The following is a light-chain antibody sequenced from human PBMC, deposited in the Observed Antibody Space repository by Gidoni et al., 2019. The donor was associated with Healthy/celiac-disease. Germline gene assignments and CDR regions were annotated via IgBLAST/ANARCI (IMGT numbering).Light chain of an antibody. CDR1: QSVCSY. V-gene: IGKV3-11*01. CDR2: DTS. CDR3: QQRSNWPT. Sequence: EIVFTQSPATLSLSPGARATLSCRTSQSVCSYLAWYQQKPGQAPRLLNYDTSNRATGIPARFSGSGSETDFTLTISSLEPEEFSVYYCQQRSNWPTFXGXTKVXIK. J-gene: IGKJ4*01.